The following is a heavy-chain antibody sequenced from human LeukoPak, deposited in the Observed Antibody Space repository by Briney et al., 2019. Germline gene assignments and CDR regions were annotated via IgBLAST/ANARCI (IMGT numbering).Heavy chain of an antibody. J-gene: IGHJ4*02. D-gene: IGHD4-17*01. Sequence: SETLSLTCAVYGGSFSGYYWSWIRQPPGKGLEWIGEIKHSGSTNYNPSLKSRVTISVDTSKNQFSLKLSSVTAADTAVYYCARDAGRYGDYVGYWGQGTLVTVSS. CDR1: GGSFSGYY. V-gene: IGHV4-34*01. CDR2: IKHSGST. CDR3: ARDAGRYGDYVGY.